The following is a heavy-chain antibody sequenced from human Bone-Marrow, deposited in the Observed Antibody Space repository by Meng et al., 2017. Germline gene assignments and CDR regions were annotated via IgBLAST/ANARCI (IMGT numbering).Heavy chain of an antibody. CDR1: GYIFTSYD. CDR3: ARGSNWLDH. J-gene: IGHJ5*02. Sequence: VQVVEVGVEEKKSGDSVKVSCKASGYIFTSYDISWVRQATGQGLEWMGWMDSKSGNTGYAQKFQGRVILIRNTSIRKAYMELSSLRSEGTAVYYCARGSNWLDHWGQGTLVTVSS. CDR2: MDSKSGNT. V-gene: IGHV1-8*01.